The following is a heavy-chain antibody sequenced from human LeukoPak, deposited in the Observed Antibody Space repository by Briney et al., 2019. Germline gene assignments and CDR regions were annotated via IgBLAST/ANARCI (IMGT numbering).Heavy chain of an antibody. CDR2: IYPGDSDT. D-gene: IGHD3-3*01. CDR3: ARRVYYDFWSGSHGPYFDY. J-gene: IGHJ4*02. Sequence: GESPKISCKGSGYSFTSYWIGWVRQMPGKGLEWMGIIYPGDSDTRYSPSFQGQVTISADKSISTAYLQWSSLKASDTAMYYCARRVYYDFWSGSHGPYFDYWGQGTLVTVSS. CDR1: GYSFTSYW. V-gene: IGHV5-51*01.